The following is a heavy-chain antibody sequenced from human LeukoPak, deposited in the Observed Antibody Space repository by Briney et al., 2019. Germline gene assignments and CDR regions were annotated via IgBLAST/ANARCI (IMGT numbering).Heavy chain of an antibody. V-gene: IGHV3-74*01. CDR1: GFTFSSYW. J-gene: IGHJ4*02. CDR3: AKGRGYGSGSSFDY. Sequence: PGGSLRLSCVASGFTFSSYWMHWVRQAPRKGLVWVSRINGDGRNINYADSVRGRFTISRDNAKNSLYLQMNSLRAEDTALYYCAKGRGYGSGSSFDYWGQGTLVTVSS. D-gene: IGHD3-10*01. CDR2: INGDGRNI.